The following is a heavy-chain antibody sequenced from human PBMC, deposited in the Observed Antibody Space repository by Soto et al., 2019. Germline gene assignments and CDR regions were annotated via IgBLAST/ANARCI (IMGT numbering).Heavy chain of an antibody. V-gene: IGHV1-18*01. CDR1: GYTFTSYG. D-gene: IGHD3-3*01. Sequence: ASVKVSCKASGYTFTSYGISWVRQAPGQGLEWMGWISAYNGNTNYAQKLQGRVTMTTDTSTSTAYMELRSLRSDDTAVYYCARPPRGTIFGVVIPPYFDYQGQGTPGTFSS. CDR3: ARPPRGTIFGVVIPPYFDY. J-gene: IGHJ4*02. CDR2: ISAYNGNT.